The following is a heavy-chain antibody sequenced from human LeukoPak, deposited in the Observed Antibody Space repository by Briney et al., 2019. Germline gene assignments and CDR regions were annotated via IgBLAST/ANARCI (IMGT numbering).Heavy chain of an antibody. CDR2: MNPDSGNT. J-gene: IGHJ5*02. CDR3: ARGLHCSKANCRRGEWFDP. Sequence: ASVKVSCKASGYTFTSYDINWVRQATGQGLEGMGWMNPDSGNTVYAQKFQGRVTMTRNASISTAYMELSSLRSEDTAMYYCARGLHCSKANCRRGEWFDPWGQGTLVTVSS. CDR1: GYTFTSYD. D-gene: IGHD2-2*01. V-gene: IGHV1-8*01.